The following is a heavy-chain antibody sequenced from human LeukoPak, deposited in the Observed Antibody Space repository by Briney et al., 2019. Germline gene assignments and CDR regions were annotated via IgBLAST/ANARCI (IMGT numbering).Heavy chain of an antibody. J-gene: IGHJ3*02. CDR2: ISSSGSTI. V-gene: IGHV3-48*03. Sequence: GGSLRLSCAVSGFTFSSYEMNWVRQAPGKGLEWVSYISSSGSTIYYADSVKGRFTISRDNAKKSLYLQMNSLRAEDTAVYYCARARLTDYVWGRRTFDIWGQGTMVTISS. CDR3: ARARLTDYVWGRRTFDI. D-gene: IGHD3-16*01. CDR1: GFTFSSYE.